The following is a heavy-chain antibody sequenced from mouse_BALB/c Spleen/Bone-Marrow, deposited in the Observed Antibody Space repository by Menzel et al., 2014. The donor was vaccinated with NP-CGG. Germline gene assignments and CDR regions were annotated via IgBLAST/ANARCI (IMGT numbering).Heavy chain of an antibody. CDR3: TRHGGGPDYFDY. V-gene: IGHV5-12-2*01. CDR1: GFTFSSYS. CDR2: ITIGGAGT. J-gene: IGHJ2*01. Sequence: EVKVEESGGGIVQPGGSLKLSCAASGFTFSSYSMSWVRQTPDRRLEWVAYITIGGAGTYYADTVKGRFTISRDNAKNPLYLQMSSLKSEDTAMYYCTRHGGGPDYFDYWGHGTTLTVSS.